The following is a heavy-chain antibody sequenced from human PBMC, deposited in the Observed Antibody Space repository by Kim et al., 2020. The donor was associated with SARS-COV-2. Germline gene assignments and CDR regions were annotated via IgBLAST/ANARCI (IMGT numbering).Heavy chain of an antibody. CDR3: ARDKKWRTIDY. D-gene: IGHD5-12*01. J-gene: IGHJ4*02. V-gene: IGHV3-30*04. CDR1: GFTFSSYA. Sequence: GGSLRLSCAASGFTFSSYAMHWVRQAPGKGLEWVAVISYDGSNKYYADSVKGRFTISRDNSKNKLYLQMNSLRAEDTAVYYCARDKKWRTIDYWGQGTLVTVSS. CDR2: ISYDGSNK.